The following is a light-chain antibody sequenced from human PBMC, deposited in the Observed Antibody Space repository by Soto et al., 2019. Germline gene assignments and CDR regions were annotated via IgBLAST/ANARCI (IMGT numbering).Light chain of an antibody. Sequence: QSALTQPASVSGSPGQSITISCTGTNSDVGAYDYVSWYQQYPGKAPKLIIYEVNHRPSGISDRFSGSKSGYTASLTISGLRAEDEADFYCCSYTSTNSWVFGGGTKVTVL. CDR1: NSDVGAYDY. J-gene: IGLJ3*02. V-gene: IGLV2-14*01. CDR2: EVN. CDR3: CSYTSTNSWV.